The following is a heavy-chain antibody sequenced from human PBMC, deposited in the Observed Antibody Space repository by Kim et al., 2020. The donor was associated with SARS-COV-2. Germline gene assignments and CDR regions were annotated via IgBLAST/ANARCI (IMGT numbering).Heavy chain of an antibody. J-gene: IGHJ6*02. V-gene: IGHV4-34*01. D-gene: IGHD3-10*01. CDR2: INHSGST. CDR1: GGSFSGYY. CDR3: ASGPTPYYGSGTHRANLGYYYGMDV. Sequence: SETLSLTCAVYGGSFSGYYWSWIRQPPGKGLEWIGEINHSGSTNYNPSLKSRVTISVDTSKNQFSLKLSSVTAADTAVYYCASGPTPYYGSGTHRANLGYYYGMDVWGQGTTVTVSS.